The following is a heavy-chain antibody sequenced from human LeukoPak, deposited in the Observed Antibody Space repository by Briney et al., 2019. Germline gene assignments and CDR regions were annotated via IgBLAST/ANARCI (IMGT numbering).Heavy chain of an antibody. V-gene: IGHV1-8*01. CDR1: GYTFTSYD. J-gene: IGHJ6*03. CDR2: MNPNSGNT. D-gene: IGHD3-3*01. CDR3: ALPSRRGSTIIPPWYYMDV. Sequence: ASVKVSCKASGYTFTSYDINWVRQATGQGLEWMGWMNPNSGNTGYAQKFQGRVTMTRNTSISTAYMELSSLRSEDTAVYYCALPSRRGSTIIPPWYYMDVWGKGTTVTVSS.